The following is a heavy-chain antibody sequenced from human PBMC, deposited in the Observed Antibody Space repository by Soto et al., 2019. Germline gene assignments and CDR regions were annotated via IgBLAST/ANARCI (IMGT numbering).Heavy chain of an antibody. CDR1: GGSFSCYY. D-gene: IGHD2-2*01. J-gene: IGHJ4*02. CDR3: ARNIVVVPAAMWYFDY. CDR2: INHSGST. V-gene: IGHV4-34*01. Sequence: SETLSLTCAVYGGSFSCYYWSWIRQPPGKGLEWIGEINHSGSTNYNPSLKSRVTISVDTSKNQFSLKLSSVTAADTAVYYCARNIVVVPAAMWYFDYWGQGTLVTVSS.